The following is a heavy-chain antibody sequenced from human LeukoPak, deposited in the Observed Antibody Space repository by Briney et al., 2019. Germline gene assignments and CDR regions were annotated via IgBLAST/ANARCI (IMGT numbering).Heavy chain of an antibody. J-gene: IGHJ4*02. CDR2: IYYSGST. D-gene: IGHD2/OR15-2a*01. Sequence: SSETLSLTCTVSGGSISSSSYYWGWIRQPPGKGLEWIGSIYYSGSTYYNPSLKSRVTISVDTSKNQFSLKLSSVTAADTAVYYCARVHYSFYTYFDYWGQGTLVTVSS. CDR3: ARVHYSFYTYFDY. CDR1: GGSISSSSYY. V-gene: IGHV4-39*07.